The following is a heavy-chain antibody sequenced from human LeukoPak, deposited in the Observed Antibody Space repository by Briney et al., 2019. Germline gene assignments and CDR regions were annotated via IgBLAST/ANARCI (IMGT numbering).Heavy chain of an antibody. Sequence: GGSLRLSCAASGFTFSSYAMHWVRQAPGKGLDWVSLISWDGGSTYYADSVKGRFTISRDNSKNSLYLQMNSLRTEDTALYYCAKDIYRYGSGSYYIDYWGQGTLVTVSS. D-gene: IGHD3-10*01. CDR1: GFTFSSYA. V-gene: IGHV3-43*02. CDR2: ISWDGGST. CDR3: AKDIYRYGSGSYYIDY. J-gene: IGHJ4*02.